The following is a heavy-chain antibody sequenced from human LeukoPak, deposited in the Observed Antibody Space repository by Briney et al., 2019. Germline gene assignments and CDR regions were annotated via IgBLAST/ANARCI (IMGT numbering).Heavy chain of an antibody. J-gene: IGHJ3*02. CDR3: ARVTTTAPDDAFDI. V-gene: IGHV4-4*07. Sequence: SETLSLTCTVSGGSISSYHWSWIRQPAGKGLEWIGRIYTSGSTNYNPSLKSRVTMSVDTSKNQFSLKLSSVTAADTAVYYCARVTTTAPDDAFDIWGQGTMVTVSS. CDR1: GGSISSYH. D-gene: IGHD3-22*01. CDR2: IYTSGST.